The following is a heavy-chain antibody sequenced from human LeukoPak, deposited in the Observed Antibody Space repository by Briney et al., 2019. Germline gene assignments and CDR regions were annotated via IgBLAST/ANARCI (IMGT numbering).Heavy chain of an antibody. CDR1: GGSISRYY. Sequence: PSETLSLTCNVSGGSISRYYWSWIRQPPGKGLEWIGYIYYSGSTNYNPSLKSRATISVDTSKNQFSLKLTSVTAADTAVYYCARMGPPLRGVRYYYYMTSGAKGPRSPSP. CDR3: ARMGPPLRGVRYYYYMTS. D-gene: IGHD3-10*01. CDR2: IYYSGST. J-gene: IGHJ6*03. V-gene: IGHV4-59*01.